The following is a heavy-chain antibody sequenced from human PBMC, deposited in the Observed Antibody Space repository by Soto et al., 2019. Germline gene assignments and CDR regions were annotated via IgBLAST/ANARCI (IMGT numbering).Heavy chain of an antibody. CDR3: AIITGTTNGDY. J-gene: IGHJ4*02. D-gene: IGHD1-20*01. Sequence: SETLSLTCAVYGGSFSGYYWSWIRQPPGKGLEWIGEINHSGSTNYNPSLKSRVTISVDTSKNQFSLRLSSVTAADTAVYYCAIITGTTNGDYWGQGTLVTVSS. CDR2: INHSGST. CDR1: GGSFSGYY. V-gene: IGHV4-34*01.